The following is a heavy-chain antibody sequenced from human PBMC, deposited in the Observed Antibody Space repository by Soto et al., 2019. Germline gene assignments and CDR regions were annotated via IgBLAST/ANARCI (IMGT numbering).Heavy chain of an antibody. J-gene: IGHJ4*02. Sequence: QVQLVQSGAEVKKPGASVKVSCKASGYTFTSYAMHWVRQAPGQRLEWMGWINAGNGNTKYSQKFQGRVTITRDTSASTAYMELSSLRSEDTAVYYCARGPVATIKGMFDYWGQGTLVTVSS. CDR3: ARGPVATIKGMFDY. V-gene: IGHV1-3*01. CDR2: INAGNGNT. CDR1: GYTFTSYA. D-gene: IGHD5-12*01.